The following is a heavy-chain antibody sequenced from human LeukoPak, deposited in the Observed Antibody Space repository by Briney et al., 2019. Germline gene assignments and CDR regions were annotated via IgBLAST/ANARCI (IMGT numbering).Heavy chain of an antibody. CDR1: GFPLGSYA. CDR2: VSGTGETT. J-gene: IGHJ4*02. Sequence: TGGSLRLSCAASGFPLGSYAMSWVRQAPGKGLEWVSTVSGTGETTYYADSVKGRFNISRDNSKNTLYLQMNSLRPDDTAIYYRAKGHPNYYDNSGYDYWGQGTLVTVSS. D-gene: IGHD3-22*01. CDR3: AKGHPNYYDNSGYDY. V-gene: IGHV3-23*01.